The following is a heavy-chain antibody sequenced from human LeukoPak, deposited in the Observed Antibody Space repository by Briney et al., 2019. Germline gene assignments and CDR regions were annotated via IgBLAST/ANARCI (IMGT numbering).Heavy chain of an antibody. D-gene: IGHD3-10*01. CDR1: GFTLSSYA. Sequence: GGSLRLSCAASGFTLSSYAMSWVREAPGKGLEWVSSISASGGSTNYADSVKGRFTISRDNSKNTVYLQMNSLRAEDTAVYYCAKVMKGSERLTMVRGVIIKTAGLYYMDVWGKGTTVTVSS. CDR2: ISASGGST. J-gene: IGHJ6*03. V-gene: IGHV3-23*01. CDR3: AKVMKGSERLTMVRGVIIKTAGLYYMDV.